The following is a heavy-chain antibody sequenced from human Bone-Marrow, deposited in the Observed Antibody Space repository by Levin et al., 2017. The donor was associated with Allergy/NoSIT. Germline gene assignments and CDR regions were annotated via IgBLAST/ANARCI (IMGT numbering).Heavy chain of an antibody. D-gene: IGHD2-8*01. J-gene: IGHJ4*02. CDR2: FDPEDGET. V-gene: IGHV1-24*01. CDR1: GYTLTELS. CDR3: ATFRLMVYALDY. Sequence: ASVKVSCKVSGYTLTELSMHWVRQAPGKGLEWMGGFDPEDGETIYAQKFQGRVTMTEDTSTDTAYMELSSLRSEDTAVYYCATFRLMVYALDYWGQGTLVTVSS.